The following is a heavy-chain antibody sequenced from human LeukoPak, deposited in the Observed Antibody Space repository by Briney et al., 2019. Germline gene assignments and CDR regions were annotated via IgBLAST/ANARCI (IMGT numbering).Heavy chain of an antibody. V-gene: IGHV4-34*01. D-gene: IGHD3-10*01. CDR2: INHSGST. Sequence: SETLSLTCAVYGGSFSGYYWSWIRQPPGKGLEWIGEINHSGSTNYNPSLKSRVTISVDTSKNQFSLKLSSVTAADTAVYYCARAGSGSYRITPYYYYGMDVWGQGTTVTVSS. CDR3: ARAGSGSYRITPYYYYGMDV. CDR1: GGSFSGYY. J-gene: IGHJ6*02.